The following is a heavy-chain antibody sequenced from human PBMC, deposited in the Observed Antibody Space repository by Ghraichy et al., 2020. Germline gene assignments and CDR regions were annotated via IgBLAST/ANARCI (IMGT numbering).Heavy chain of an antibody. D-gene: IGHD2-2*01. CDR2: INPSGGST. Sequence: SCKASGYTFTSYYMHWVRQAPGQGLEWMGIINPSGGSTSYAQKFQGRVTMTRDTSTSTVYMELSSLRSEDTAVYYCARGWGYCSSTSCYADYYYYYMDVWGKGTTFTVSS. J-gene: IGHJ6*03. CDR1: GYTFTSYY. V-gene: IGHV1-46*01. CDR3: ARGWGYCSSTSCYADYYYYYMDV.